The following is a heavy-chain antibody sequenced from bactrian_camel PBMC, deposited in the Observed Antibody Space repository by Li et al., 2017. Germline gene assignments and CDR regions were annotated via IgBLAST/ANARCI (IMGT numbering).Heavy chain of an antibody. CDR1: GISFTRYY. Sequence: VQLVESGGGLVQPGGSLRLSCATSGISFTRYYMNWVRQAPGKGLEWVSSIYTDGGDTFYSETVKGRFTFSRNNAKNTMYLQLNSLVTDDMAMYYCASANYGDSSLNYWGQGTQVTVS. CDR3: ASANYGDSSLNY. V-gene: IGHV3S6*01. CDR2: IYTDGGDT. D-gene: IGHD6*01. J-gene: IGHJ4*01.